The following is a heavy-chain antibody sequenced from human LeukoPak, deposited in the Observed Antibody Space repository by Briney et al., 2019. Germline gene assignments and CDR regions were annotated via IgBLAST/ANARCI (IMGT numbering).Heavy chain of an antibody. CDR3: ARHKDVVAAAGR. CDR1: GGSISSSSYY. D-gene: IGHD6-13*01. Sequence: SETLSLTRTVSGGSISSSSYYWGWIRQPPGKGLEWIGSIYYSGSTYYNPSLKSRVTISVDTSKNQFSLKLSSVTAADTAVYYCARHKDVVAAAGRWGQGTLVTVSS. CDR2: IYYSGST. J-gene: IGHJ4*02. V-gene: IGHV4-39*01.